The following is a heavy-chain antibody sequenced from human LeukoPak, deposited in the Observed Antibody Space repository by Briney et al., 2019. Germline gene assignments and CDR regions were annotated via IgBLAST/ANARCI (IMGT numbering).Heavy chain of an antibody. J-gene: IGHJ4*02. CDR1: GGSISSYY. V-gene: IGHV4-59*08. CDR2: IYYSGST. CDR3: ASQLGFDY. Sequence: SETLSLTCTVSGGSISSYYWSWIRQPPGKGLEWIGYIYYSGSTYYNPSLKSRVTISVDTSKNQFSLKLSSVTAADTAVYYCASQLGFDYWGQGTLVTVSS. D-gene: IGHD7-27*01.